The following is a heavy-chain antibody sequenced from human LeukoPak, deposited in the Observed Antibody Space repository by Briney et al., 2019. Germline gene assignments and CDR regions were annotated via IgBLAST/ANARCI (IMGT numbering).Heavy chain of an antibody. CDR3: ARDLGDSSSWYDSWFDP. Sequence: PGGSLRLSCAASGFTFSSYSMNWVRQAPGKGLEWVSYISSSGSTIYYADSVKGRFTISRDNAKNSLYLQMNSLRAEDTALYYCARDLGDSSSWYDSWFDPWGQGTLVTVSS. CDR1: GFTFSSYS. J-gene: IGHJ5*02. D-gene: IGHD6-13*01. CDR2: ISSSGSTI. V-gene: IGHV3-48*04.